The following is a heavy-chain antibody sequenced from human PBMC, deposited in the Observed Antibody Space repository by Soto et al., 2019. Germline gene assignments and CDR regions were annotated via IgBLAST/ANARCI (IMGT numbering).Heavy chain of an antibody. D-gene: IGHD6-19*01. V-gene: IGHV3-30-3*01. CDR2: ISYDGSNK. CDR3: ARPYSSGFPNVFGPGNYCFDY. J-gene: IGHJ4*02. Sequence: GGSLRLSCAASGFSFSSYTMHWVRQAPGKGLEWVAVISYDGSNKYYADSVKGRFTISRDSSKNTLYLQMNSLRAEDTAVYYCARPYSSGFPNVFGPGNYCFDYWGQGTLVTVSS. CDR1: GFSFSSYT.